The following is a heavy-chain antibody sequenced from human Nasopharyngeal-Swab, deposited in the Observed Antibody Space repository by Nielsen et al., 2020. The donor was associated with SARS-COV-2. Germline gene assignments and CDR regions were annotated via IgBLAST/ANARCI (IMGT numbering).Heavy chain of an antibody. Sequence: SETLSLTCTVSPVSLSSQYWSWIRQPPQKGLECFGYIPHNIRTNYTPSLKSRVTMFMNTSKNQFSLKLRSVTAADTAVYYCAKEGATGWFDPWGQGTLVTVSS. CDR1: PVSLSSQY. J-gene: IGHJ5*02. CDR3: AKEGATGWFDP. CDR2: IPHNIRT. V-gene: IGHV4-59*11.